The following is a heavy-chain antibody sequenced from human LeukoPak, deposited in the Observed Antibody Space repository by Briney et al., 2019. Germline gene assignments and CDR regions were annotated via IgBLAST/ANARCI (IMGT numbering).Heavy chain of an antibody. J-gene: IGHJ4*02. V-gene: IGHV4-38-2*02. Sequence: SETLSLTCTVSGYSISSGYYWGWIRQPPGKGLGWIGSIYHSGSTYYNPSLKNRVTISVDTSKNQFSLKLSSVTAADTAVYYCARDGGRRDYSDFDYWGQGTLVTVSS. CDR3: ARDGGRRDYSDFDY. CDR1: GYSISSGYY. CDR2: IYHSGST. D-gene: IGHD4-11*01.